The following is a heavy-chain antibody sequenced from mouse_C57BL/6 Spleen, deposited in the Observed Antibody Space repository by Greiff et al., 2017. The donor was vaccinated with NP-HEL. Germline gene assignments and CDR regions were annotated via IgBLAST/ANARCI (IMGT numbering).Heavy chain of an antibody. CDR1: GYTFTDYY. CDR3: ARAYYSNPLGY. D-gene: IGHD2-5*01. V-gene: IGHV1-76*01. Sequence: VQLQQSGAELVRPGASVKLSCKASGYTFTDYYINWVKQRPGQGLEWIARIYPGSGNTYYNEKFKGKATFTADTSSNTAYMQLSSLTTEDSAIYYCARAYYSNPLGYWGQGTTLTVSS. CDR2: IYPGSGNT. J-gene: IGHJ2*01.